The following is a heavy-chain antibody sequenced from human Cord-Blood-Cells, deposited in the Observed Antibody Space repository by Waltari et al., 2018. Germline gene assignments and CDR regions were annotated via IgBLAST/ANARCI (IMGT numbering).Heavy chain of an antibody. Sequence: QVQLQQWGAGLLKPSETLSLPCAVYGGSFSGYYWSWIRQPPGKGLEWIGEINHSGSTNYNPSLKSRVTISVDTSKNQFSLKLSSVTAADTAVYYCARPGNDYGDYGYYFDYWGQGTLVTVSS. CDR2: INHSGST. J-gene: IGHJ4*02. D-gene: IGHD4-17*01. CDR3: ARPGNDYGDYGYYFDY. V-gene: IGHV4-34*01. CDR1: GGSFSGYY.